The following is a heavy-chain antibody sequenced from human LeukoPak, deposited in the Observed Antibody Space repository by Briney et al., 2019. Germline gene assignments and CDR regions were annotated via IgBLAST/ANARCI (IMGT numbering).Heavy chain of an antibody. CDR1: GFTFSSYG. V-gene: IGHV3-23*01. CDR3: AKSPGSDYLFDY. J-gene: IGHJ4*02. Sequence: PGGSLRLSCAASGFTFSSYGMSWVRQAPGKGLEWVSAVSGNGGRTNYADSVKGRFTISRDNSKNTLYVQMNSLRAEDTAVYYCAKSPGSDYLFDYWGQGTLVTVSS. D-gene: IGHD2-21*01. CDR2: VSGNGGRT.